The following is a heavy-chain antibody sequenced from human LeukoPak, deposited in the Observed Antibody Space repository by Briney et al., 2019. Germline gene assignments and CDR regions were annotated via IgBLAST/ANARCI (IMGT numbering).Heavy chain of an antibody. CDR2: IYYSGST. CDR1: GGSISSYY. D-gene: IGHD2-2*02. V-gene: IGHV4-59*08. Sequence: SETLSLTCTVSGGSISSYYWSWIRQPPGKGLECIGYIYYSGSTNYNPSLKSRVTISVHTSKNQFSLKLSSVTAADTAVYYCARLVPAAIPYYYYYGMDVWGQGTTVTVSS. J-gene: IGHJ6*02. CDR3: ARLVPAAIPYYYYYGMDV.